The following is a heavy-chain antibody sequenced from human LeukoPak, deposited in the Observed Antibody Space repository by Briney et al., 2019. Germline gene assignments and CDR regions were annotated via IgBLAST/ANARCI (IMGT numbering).Heavy chain of an antibody. CDR2: IRYDGSNK. CDR1: GFTFSSYG. Sequence: GGSLRLSCAASGFTFSSYGMHWVRQAPGKGLEWVAFIRYDGSNKYYADSVKGRFTISRDNSKNTLYLQMNSLRTEDTAVYYCARSRRRELLGTYFDYWGQGTLVTVSS. D-gene: IGHD1-26*01. CDR3: ARSRRRELLGTYFDY. J-gene: IGHJ4*02. V-gene: IGHV3-30*02.